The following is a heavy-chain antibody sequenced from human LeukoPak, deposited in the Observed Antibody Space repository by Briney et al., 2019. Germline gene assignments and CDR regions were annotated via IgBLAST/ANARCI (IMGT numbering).Heavy chain of an antibody. J-gene: IGHJ3*02. CDR3: ARIGRGGDYYGSGSNAFDI. V-gene: IGHV3-9*01. CDR2: ISWNSGSI. CDR1: GFTFDDYA. Sequence: GGSLRLSCAASGFTFDDYAMHWVRQAPGKGLEWVSGISWNSGSIGYADSVKGRFTISRDNAKNSLYLQMNSLRAEDTAVYYCARIGRGGDYYGSGSNAFDIWGQGTMVTVSS. D-gene: IGHD3-10*01.